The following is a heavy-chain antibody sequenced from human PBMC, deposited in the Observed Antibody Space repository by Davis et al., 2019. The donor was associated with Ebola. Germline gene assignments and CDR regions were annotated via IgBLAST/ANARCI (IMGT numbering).Heavy chain of an antibody. J-gene: IGHJ6*04. Sequence: HSQTLSLTCAISGDSVSSAGWNWIRQSPSRGLEWLGRTYYSSKWYHDYATSVKSRITINLDTSKNQFSLQLNSVTPEDTAVYYCARGWLRTGMDVWGKGTTVTVSS. CDR1: GDSVSSAG. CDR3: ARGWLRTGMDV. D-gene: IGHD5-12*01. CDR2: TYYSSKWYH. V-gene: IGHV6-1*01.